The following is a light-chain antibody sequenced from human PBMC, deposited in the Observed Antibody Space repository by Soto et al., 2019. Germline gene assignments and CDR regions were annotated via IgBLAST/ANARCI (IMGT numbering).Light chain of an antibody. V-gene: IGLV2-23*02. Sequence: QSALAQPASVSGSPGQSITISCTGTSSDIGAYTLVSWYQQHPGKAPKIIIYDVTQRPSGISNRFSGSKSGNTASLTISGLQAEDEADYYCCSYAGSPFVFGTGTKLTDL. CDR2: DVT. J-gene: IGLJ1*01. CDR3: CSYAGSPFV. CDR1: SSDIGAYTL.